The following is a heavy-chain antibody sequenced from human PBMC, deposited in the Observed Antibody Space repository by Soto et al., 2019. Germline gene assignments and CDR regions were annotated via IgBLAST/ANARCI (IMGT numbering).Heavy chain of an antibody. Sequence: SETLSLTCTVSGGSISSYYWSWIRQPPGKGLEWIGYIYYSGSTNYNPSLKSRVTISVDTSKNQFSLKLSSVTAADTAVYYCASGGYCSGGSCLNPDYWGQGTLVTVSS. J-gene: IGHJ4*02. CDR2: IYYSGST. CDR3: ASGGYCSGGSCLNPDY. V-gene: IGHV4-59*08. D-gene: IGHD2-15*01. CDR1: GGSISSYY.